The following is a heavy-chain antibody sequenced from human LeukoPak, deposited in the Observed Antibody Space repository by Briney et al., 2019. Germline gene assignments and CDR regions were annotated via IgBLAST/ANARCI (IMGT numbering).Heavy chain of an antibody. CDR1: GYTFTSYD. CDR2: MNPNSGNR. J-gene: IGHJ5*02. CDR3: AKTGSWSANWFDP. D-gene: IGHD6-13*01. Sequence: ASVKVSCKASGYTFTSYDINWVRQATGQGLEWIGWMNPNSGNRAYAQKFQGRVTMTRDTSINTAYMELSSLTSEDTAVYYLAKTGSWSANWFDPWGQGTLVNVSS. V-gene: IGHV1-8*01.